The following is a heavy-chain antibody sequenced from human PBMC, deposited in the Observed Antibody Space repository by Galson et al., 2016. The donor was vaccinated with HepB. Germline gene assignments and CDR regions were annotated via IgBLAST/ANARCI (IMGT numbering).Heavy chain of an antibody. D-gene: IGHD2-15*01. CDR1: GFTFKIYS. V-gene: IGHV3-30*03. CDR2: MSYDGVNV. Sequence: SLRLSCAASGFTFKIYSMHWVRQAPGKGLQWVAVMSYDGVNVYYSDSVKGRFTISRDNSKNTLFLQMNNLSDEDTAVYYCVRARSTYCSGGSCYSGGPQGDFWGQGVLVTVSS. CDR3: VRARSTYCSGGSCYSGGPQGDF. J-gene: IGHJ4*02.